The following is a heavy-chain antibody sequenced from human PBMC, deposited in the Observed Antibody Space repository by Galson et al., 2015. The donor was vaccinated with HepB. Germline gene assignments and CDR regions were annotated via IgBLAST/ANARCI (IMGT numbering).Heavy chain of an antibody. Sequence: SLRLSCAASGFTVNTRMSWFRQAPGKGLEWVLVIYGRGNTYYADSVKGRFTISRDNSKNTLYLQMNSLGAEDTAMYYCAREREGNPEAEFWGQGTLVTVSS. D-gene: IGHD5-24*01. V-gene: IGHV3-53*01. J-gene: IGHJ4*02. CDR2: IYGRGNT. CDR3: AREREGNPEAEF. CDR1: GFTVNTR.